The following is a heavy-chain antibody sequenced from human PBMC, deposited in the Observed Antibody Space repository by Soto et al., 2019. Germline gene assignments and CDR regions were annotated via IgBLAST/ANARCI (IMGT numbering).Heavy chain of an antibody. V-gene: IGHV4-30-4*01. CDR2: IHSSGSI. D-gene: IGHD3-22*01. CDR1: GGSISSDDYY. Sequence: LSLPCTVSGGSISSDDYYWSWIRQAPGRGLEWIGYIHSSGSIYYNPSLKSRATMSIDTAGNQSSLKVSSVTVADTAVYYCARDLDGLHDDTSGPFPRPGWGQGTLVTVSS. CDR3: ARDLDGLHDDTSGPFPRPG. J-gene: IGHJ1*01.